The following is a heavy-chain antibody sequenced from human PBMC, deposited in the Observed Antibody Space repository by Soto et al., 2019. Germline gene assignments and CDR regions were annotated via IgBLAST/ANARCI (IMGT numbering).Heavy chain of an antibody. Sequence: SVKVSCKASGGTFSTYAISWVRQAPGQGLEWMGGIIPIFGTAKYARKFQGRVTITADESTSTAYMELSSLRSEDTAVYYCAREIFGVIISGGRDAFDIWGQGTMVTVSS. CDR3: AREIFGVIISGGRDAFDI. CDR1: GGTFSTYA. V-gene: IGHV1-69*13. J-gene: IGHJ3*02. CDR2: IIPIFGTA. D-gene: IGHD3-3*01.